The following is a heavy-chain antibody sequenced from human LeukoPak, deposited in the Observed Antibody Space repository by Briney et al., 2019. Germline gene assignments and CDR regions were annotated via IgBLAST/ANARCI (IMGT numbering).Heavy chain of an antibody. CDR3: ARLRGYCSSTSCYFDH. Sequence: GGSLRLSCAASGFTVSSYSMNWVRQAPGKELEWVSYISSSSSTIYYADSVKGRFTISRDNAKNSLYLQMNSLRAEDTAVYYCARLRGYCSSTSCYFDHWGQGTLVTVSS. D-gene: IGHD2-2*01. J-gene: IGHJ5*02. CDR2: ISSSSSTI. V-gene: IGHV3-48*01. CDR1: GFTVSSYS.